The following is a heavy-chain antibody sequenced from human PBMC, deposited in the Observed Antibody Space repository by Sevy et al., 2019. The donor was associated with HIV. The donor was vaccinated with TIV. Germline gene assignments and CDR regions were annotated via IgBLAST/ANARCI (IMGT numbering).Heavy chain of an antibody. CDR2: IYGGGGT. V-gene: IGHV3-53*01. D-gene: IGHD3-10*01. Sequence: GGSLRLSCAASGFTVSNNYMSWVRQAPGKGLEWVSVIYGGGGTYYADSVKGRFTISRDNSRNTLYLQMNSLRAEDTVVYYCAREGDYYGMDVWGQGTTVTVSS. CDR1: GFTVSNNY. J-gene: IGHJ6*02. CDR3: AREGDYYGMDV.